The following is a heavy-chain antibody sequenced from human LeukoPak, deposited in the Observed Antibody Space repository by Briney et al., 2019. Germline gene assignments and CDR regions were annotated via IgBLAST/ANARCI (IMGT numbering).Heavy chain of an antibody. D-gene: IGHD3-16*02. CDR1: GFTLSSLA. J-gene: IGHJ4*02. V-gene: IGHV3-21*01. Sequence: GGSLRLSCAASGFTLSSLAMHWVRQAPGKGLEWVLSSGTRSGTKYYADSVMGRFTISRDSAMNSVSLQINSLRAEDTAVYYCLLQMTYGELSDPDFRGQGTLVTVSS. CDR2: SGTRSGTK. CDR3: LLQMTYGELSDPDF.